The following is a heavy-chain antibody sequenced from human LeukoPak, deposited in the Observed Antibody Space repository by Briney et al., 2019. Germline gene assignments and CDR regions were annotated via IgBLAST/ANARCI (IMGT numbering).Heavy chain of an antibody. CDR1: GGSISSGGYY. CDR3: ASARVKARSVDY. D-gene: IGHD6-6*01. Sequence: SQTLSLTCTVSGGSISSGGYYWSWIRQPPGKGLEWIGYIYHSGSTYYNPSLKSRVTISVDRSKNQFSLKLSSVTAADTAVYYCASARVKARSVDYWGQGTLVTVSS. V-gene: IGHV4-30-2*01. J-gene: IGHJ4*02. CDR2: IYHSGST.